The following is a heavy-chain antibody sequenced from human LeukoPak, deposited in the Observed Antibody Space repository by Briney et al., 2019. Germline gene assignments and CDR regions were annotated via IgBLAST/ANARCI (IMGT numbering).Heavy chain of an antibody. CDR2: IYYTGST. V-gene: IGHV4-59*01. Sequence: PSETLSLTCTVSGGSISSYYWSWIRQPPGKGLEWIGYIYYTGSTNYNPSLKSRVTISVDTSKNQFSLELSSVTAADTAVYYCATVGFGNTPHTIDYWGQGTLVTVSS. CDR1: GGSISSYY. CDR3: ATVGFGNTPHTIDY. J-gene: IGHJ4*02. D-gene: IGHD4-23*01.